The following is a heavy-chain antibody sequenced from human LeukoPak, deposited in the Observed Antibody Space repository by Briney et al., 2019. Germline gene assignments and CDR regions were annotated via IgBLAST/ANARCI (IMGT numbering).Heavy chain of an antibody. V-gene: IGHV3-48*01. D-gene: IGHD3-10*01. Sequence: GGSLRLSCVDSGFTFSSYSMNWVRQAPGKGLEWLSYISSSSRTIYYADSVRGRFTVSRDNAKDSLYLQMNSLTAEDTAVYYCARDPGSGSYRRFDYWGQGTLVTVSS. CDR1: GFTFSSYS. J-gene: IGHJ4*02. CDR3: ARDPGSGSYRRFDY. CDR2: ISSSSRTI.